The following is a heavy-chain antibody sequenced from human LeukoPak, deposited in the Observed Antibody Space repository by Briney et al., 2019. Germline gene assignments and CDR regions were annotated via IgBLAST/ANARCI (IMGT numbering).Heavy chain of an antibody. CDR2: ISSSTNYI. J-gene: IGHJ4*02. Sequence: GGSLRLSCAASGFTFSSYSMNSVRQAPGKGLEWVPSISSSTNYIFYADSVKGRFTISRDNAKNSLYLRMNGLRAEDTALYYCAREYGSGSLDYWGQGILVTVSS. CDR1: GFTFSSYS. V-gene: IGHV3-21*01. CDR3: AREYGSGSLDY. D-gene: IGHD3-10*01.